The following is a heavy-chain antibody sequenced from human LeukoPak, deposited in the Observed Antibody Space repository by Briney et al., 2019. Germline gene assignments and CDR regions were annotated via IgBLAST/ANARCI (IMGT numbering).Heavy chain of an antibody. CDR1: GGSTSTYY. D-gene: IGHD1-20*01. CDR3: AKGAWYNWNHYFDY. V-gene: IGHV3-23*01. Sequence: ETLSLTCTVSGGSTSTYYWSWVRQAPGKGLEWVSAISSSGGSTYYADSVKGRLTISRDNSKNTLYLQMNSLRAEDTAVYYCAKGAWYNWNHYFDYWGQGTLVTVSS. CDR2: ISSSGGST. J-gene: IGHJ4*02.